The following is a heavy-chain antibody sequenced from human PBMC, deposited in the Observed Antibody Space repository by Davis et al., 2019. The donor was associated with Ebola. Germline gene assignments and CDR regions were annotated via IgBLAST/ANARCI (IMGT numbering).Heavy chain of an antibody. Sequence: ASVTVSCKASGYAFRYYGIHWVRQAPGQGLEWMGWIRPNRGQTNYEQRLQARVTMTKDTSTTTAYMELRNLTSDDTAVYYCARAIAAAGFPGIDYWGHGTLVTVSS. CDR1: GYAFRYYG. CDR3: ARAIAAAGFPGIDY. J-gene: IGHJ4*01. D-gene: IGHD6-13*01. V-gene: IGHV1-18*01. CDR2: IRPNRGQT.